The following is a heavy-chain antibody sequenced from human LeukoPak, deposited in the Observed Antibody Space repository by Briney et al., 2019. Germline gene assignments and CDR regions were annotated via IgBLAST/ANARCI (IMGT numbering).Heavy chain of an antibody. V-gene: IGHV3-23*01. J-gene: IGHJ4*02. CDR1: GFTFSTYA. D-gene: IGHD3-10*01. CDR3: AKDLHYGSADY. CDR2: ITGSGRDT. Sequence: GGSLRLSCAASGFTFSTYAMNWVRQAPGKRLEWVSSITGSGRDTYYAGSVKGRITISRDNSRNTLYLQMNSLRAEDTAVYYCAKDLHYGSADYWGQGTLVTVSS.